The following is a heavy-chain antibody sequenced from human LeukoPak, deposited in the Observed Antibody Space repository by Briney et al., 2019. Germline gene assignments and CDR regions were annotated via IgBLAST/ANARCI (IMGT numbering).Heavy chain of an antibody. Sequence: GGSLRLSCAASGFTFSGFWMHWVRQAPGKGLVWVSRINSDGRSTSYADSVKGRFTISRDNAKNSLFLQMNSLRAEDTAVYYCARDAGYSSGWYGYWGQGTLVTVSS. CDR1: GFTFSGFW. CDR3: ARDAGYSSGWYGY. CDR2: INSDGRST. J-gene: IGHJ4*02. D-gene: IGHD6-19*01. V-gene: IGHV3-74*01.